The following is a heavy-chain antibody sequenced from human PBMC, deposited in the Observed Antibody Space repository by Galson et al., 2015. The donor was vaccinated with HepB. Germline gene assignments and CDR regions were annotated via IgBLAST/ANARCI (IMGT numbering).Heavy chain of an antibody. Sequence: SLRLSCAASGFTVSSNYMSWVRQAPGKGLEWVSIIYSGGSTYYADSVKGRFTISTDNSENTLYLQMNSLRAEDTAVCYCASRSYDRLGWYFDLWGRGTLVTVSS. CDR3: ASRSYDRLGWYFDL. CDR1: GFTVSSNY. J-gene: IGHJ2*01. CDR2: IYSGGST. V-gene: IGHV3-66*01. D-gene: IGHD3-22*01.